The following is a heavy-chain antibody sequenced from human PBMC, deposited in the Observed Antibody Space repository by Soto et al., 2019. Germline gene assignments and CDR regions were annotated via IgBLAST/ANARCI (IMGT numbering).Heavy chain of an antibody. CDR2: VYYSGST. Sequence: PSETLSLTCTVSSGSINSNYWSWIRQPPGKGLEWIGYVYYSGSTNYNPSPKSRVTISVDTSKNQFSLKVSSVTAADTAVYYCLYSSSWYYFDYWGQGMLVTVSS. D-gene: IGHD6-13*01. J-gene: IGHJ4*02. CDR1: SGSINSNY. V-gene: IGHV4-59*08. CDR3: LYSSSWYYFDY.